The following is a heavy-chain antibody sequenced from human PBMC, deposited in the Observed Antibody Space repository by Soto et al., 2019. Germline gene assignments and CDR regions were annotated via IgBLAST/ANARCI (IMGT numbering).Heavy chain of an antibody. D-gene: IGHD6-13*01. Sequence: QVQLQESGPGLVKPSETLSLTCTVAGGSIRSYYWNWIRQPPGKGLEWIGDIYYSGSTNYNPSLKIRVNITVDKVQNLVSLEPRLVTRADTAVFYCGREPRLGVAGPTGGAFNIWGQVTLVTVSS. CDR3: GREPRLGVAGPTGGAFNI. CDR2: IYYSGST. V-gene: IGHV4-59*01. CDR1: GGSIRSYY. J-gene: IGHJ3*02.